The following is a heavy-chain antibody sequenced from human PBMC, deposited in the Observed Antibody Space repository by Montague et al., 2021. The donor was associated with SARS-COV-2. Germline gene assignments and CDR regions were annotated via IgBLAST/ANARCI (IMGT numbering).Heavy chain of an antibody. CDR3: ARGRYGGNRGYYFDY. CDR1: GFSLSTSGMC. CDR2: IDWDDDK. V-gene: IGHV2-70*01. Sequence: PALVKPTQTLTLTCTFSGFSLSTSGMCVSWIRQPPGMALEWLALIDWDDDKYYSTSLKTRLTISKDTSKNQVVLTMTNMDPVDTATYYCARGRYGGNRGYYFDYWGQGALVTVSS. J-gene: IGHJ4*02. D-gene: IGHD4-23*01.